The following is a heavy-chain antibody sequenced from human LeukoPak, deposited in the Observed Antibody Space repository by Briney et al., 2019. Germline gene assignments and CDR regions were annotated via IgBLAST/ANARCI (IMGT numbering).Heavy chain of an antibody. CDR2: IRYNGNNQ. CDR3: AKDATAVPGTVYMDV. D-gene: IGHD6-13*01. CDR1: GFTFNNYG. V-gene: IGHV3-30*02. Sequence: GGSLRLSCAASGFTFNNYGMHWVRQAPGKGLEWVAFIRYNGNNQYYADSVKGRFTISRDNSKNTLYLQMNSLKGDDTAVYYCAKDATAVPGTVYMDVWGKGTTVTISS. J-gene: IGHJ6*03.